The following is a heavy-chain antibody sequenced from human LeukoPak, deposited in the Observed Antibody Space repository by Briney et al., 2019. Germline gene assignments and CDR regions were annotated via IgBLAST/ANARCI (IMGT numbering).Heavy chain of an antibody. CDR1: GFTFSSYW. V-gene: IGHV3-74*01. D-gene: IGHD4-11*01. Sequence: GGPLRLSCAASGFTFSSYWMHWVRQAPGKGLVWVSRINSDESSTSYADSVKGRFTISRDNAKNTLYLQMNSLRAEDTAVYYCAREYSNYGSVDYWGQGTLVTVSS. J-gene: IGHJ4*02. CDR2: INSDESST. CDR3: AREYSNYGSVDY.